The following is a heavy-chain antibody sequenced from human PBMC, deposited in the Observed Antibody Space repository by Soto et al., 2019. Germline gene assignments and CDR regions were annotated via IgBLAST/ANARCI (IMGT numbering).Heavy chain of an antibody. CDR1: GYTFTGYA. J-gene: IGHJ6*02. V-gene: IGHV1-3*01. Sequence: ASVKVSCKASGYTFTGYAMHWVRQAPGQRLEWMGWINAGNGNTKYSQKFQGRVTITRDTSASAAYMELSSLSSEDTAVYYCARDLKIDPRGYDILTGNYKSYYYGMDVWGQGTTVTVSS. D-gene: IGHD3-9*01. CDR2: INAGNGNT. CDR3: ARDLKIDPRGYDILTGNYKSYYYGMDV.